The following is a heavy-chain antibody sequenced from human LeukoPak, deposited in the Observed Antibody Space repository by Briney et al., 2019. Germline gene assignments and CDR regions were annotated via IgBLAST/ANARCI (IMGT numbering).Heavy chain of an antibody. CDR1: GFTFSSYG. V-gene: IGHV3-30*02. D-gene: IGHD4-17*01. CDR3: AREYYGDNEGVDY. J-gene: IGHJ4*02. CDR2: IRYDGSNK. Sequence: GGSLRLSCAASGFTFSSYGMHWVRQAPGKGLEWVAFIRYDGSNKYYADSVKGRFTISRDNAKNTLYLQMNSLRAEDTAVYYCAREYYGDNEGVDYWGQGTLVTVSS.